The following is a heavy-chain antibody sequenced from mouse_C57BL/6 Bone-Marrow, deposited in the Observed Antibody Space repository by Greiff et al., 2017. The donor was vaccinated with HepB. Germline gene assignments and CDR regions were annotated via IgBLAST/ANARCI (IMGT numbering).Heavy chain of an antibody. CDR3: AGYSWFAY. CDR1: GFTFTDYY. V-gene: IGHV7-3*01. Sequence: EVQLQESGGGLVQPGGSLNLSCAASGFTFTDYYMRWVRQPPGKALEWLGFIRNKANGYTTEYSASVKGRFTISSDNSQRILYLQMNALRAEDGATYYCAGYSWFAYWGPGTLVTVSA. CDR2: IRNKANGYTT. J-gene: IGHJ3*01.